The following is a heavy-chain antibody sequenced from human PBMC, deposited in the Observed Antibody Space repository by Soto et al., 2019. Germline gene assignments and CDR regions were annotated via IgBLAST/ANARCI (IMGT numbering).Heavy chain of an antibody. D-gene: IGHD2-15*01. J-gene: IGHJ4*02. V-gene: IGHV4-34*01. CDR2: INHSGST. CDR3: ARGDRQLQRIVVVVAAPTYFDY. CDR1: GGSFSGYY. Sequence: SETLSLTCAVYGGSFSGYYWSWIRQPPWKGLEWIGEINHSGSTNYNPSLKSRVTISVDTSKNQFSLKLSSVTAADTAVYYCARGDRQLQRIVVVVAAPTYFDYWGQGTLVTVSS.